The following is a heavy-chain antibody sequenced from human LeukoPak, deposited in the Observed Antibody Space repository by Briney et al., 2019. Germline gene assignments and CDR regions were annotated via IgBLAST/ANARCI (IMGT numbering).Heavy chain of an antibody. CDR3: ARLTAMVTDFDY. J-gene: IGHJ4*02. D-gene: IGHD5-18*01. Sequence: GSSVKVSCKASGGTFSSYAISWVRQAPGQGLEWMGGIIPIFGTANYAQKFQGRVTITADESTSTAYMELSSLRSEDTAVYYCARLTAMVTDFDYWGQGTLVTVSS. CDR1: GGTFSSYA. CDR2: IIPIFGTA. V-gene: IGHV1-69*01.